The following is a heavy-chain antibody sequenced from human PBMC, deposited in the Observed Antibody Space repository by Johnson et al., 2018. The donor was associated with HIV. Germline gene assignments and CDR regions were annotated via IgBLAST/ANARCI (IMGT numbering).Heavy chain of an antibody. V-gene: IGHV3-30*04. CDR3: ARESRGVVVVTQGAFDI. CDR2: ISYDGSNK. D-gene: IGHD2-15*01. Sequence: QVQLVESGGGVVQPGRSLRLYCAASGFTFSSYAMHWVRQAPGKGLEWVAVISYDGSNKYYADSVKGRFTISRDNSKNTLYLQMNSLRAEDTAVYYCARESRGVVVVTQGAFDIWGQGTMVTVSS. J-gene: IGHJ3*02. CDR1: GFTFSSYA.